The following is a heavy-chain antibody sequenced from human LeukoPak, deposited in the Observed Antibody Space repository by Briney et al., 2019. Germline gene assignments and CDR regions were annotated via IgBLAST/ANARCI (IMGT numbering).Heavy chain of an antibody. CDR1: GFTFSSYD. CDR2: IDTAGNT. V-gene: IGHV3-13*04. Sequence: GGSLRLSCAASGFTFSSYDMRWVRQATGKGLEWVSAIDTAGNTFYPGSVRGRFTISRENAKNSLYLQMNNVRAGDTAVYYCARTSKVTSVMDIWGQGTMVTVSS. CDR3: ARTSKVTSVMDI. J-gene: IGHJ3*02. D-gene: IGHD3-16*01.